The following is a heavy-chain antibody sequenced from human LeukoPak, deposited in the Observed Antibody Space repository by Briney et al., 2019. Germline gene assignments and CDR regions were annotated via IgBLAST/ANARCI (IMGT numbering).Heavy chain of an antibody. D-gene: IGHD3-10*01. CDR1: GFSFTSYA. V-gene: IGHV3-23*01. J-gene: IGHJ4*02. CDR3: AKDGRVVRVFDY. Sequence: GGSLRLSCAASGFSFTSYAMSWVRQAPGKGLEWVSTITSNGGSTDYADSVKGRFTISRDSSKNTLDPQMNSLRAEDTAVYYCAKDGRVVRVFDYWGQGTLVTVSS. CDR2: ITSNGGST.